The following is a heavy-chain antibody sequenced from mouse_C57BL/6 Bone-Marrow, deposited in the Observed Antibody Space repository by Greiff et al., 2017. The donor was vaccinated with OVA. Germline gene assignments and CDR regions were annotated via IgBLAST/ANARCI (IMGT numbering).Heavy chain of an antibody. D-gene: IGHD4-1*01. Sequence: VQLQQSGSELRSPGSSVKLSCKDFDSEVFPIAYMSWVRQMPGHGFEWIGGILPGIGSTIYGEKFEDKATLDADTLSNTAYLELNSLTSEYSAIYYCARLTGSYWYFDVWGTGTTVTVSS. CDR1: DSEVFPIAY. CDR3: ARLTGSYWYFDV. J-gene: IGHJ1*03. V-gene: IGHV15-2*01. CDR2: ILPGIGST.